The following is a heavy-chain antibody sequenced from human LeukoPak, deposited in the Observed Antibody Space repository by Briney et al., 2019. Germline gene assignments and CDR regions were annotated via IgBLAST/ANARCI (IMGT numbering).Heavy chain of an antibody. CDR2: IKSKTGGGTT. CDR1: GFTFSNAW. CDR3: TTAYYDILTGYLDAFDI. Sequence: PGGSLRLSCAASGFTFSNAWMTWVRQAPGKGLEWVGRIKSKTGGGTTDYAAPVKGRFTISRDDSKNTLHLQMNSLKTEDTAVYYCTTAYYDILTGYLDAFDIWGQGTMVTVSS. J-gene: IGHJ3*02. D-gene: IGHD3-9*01. V-gene: IGHV3-15*01.